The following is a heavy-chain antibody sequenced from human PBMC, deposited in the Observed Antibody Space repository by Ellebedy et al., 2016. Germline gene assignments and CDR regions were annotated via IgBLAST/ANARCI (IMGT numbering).Heavy chain of an antibody. D-gene: IGHD6-13*01. CDR1: GFRFSAYY. CDR3: AREGIEHDSPRGDH. CDR2: ITLVSGAT. J-gene: IGHJ4*02. Sequence: ASVKVSCKTSGFRFSAYYMHWVRQAPGQGLEWMGWITLVSGATKYAQKFQGRVTMTRDTSINTAYMELTGLASDDTAIYYCAREGIEHDSPRGDHWGQGTLVTVSS. V-gene: IGHV1-2*02.